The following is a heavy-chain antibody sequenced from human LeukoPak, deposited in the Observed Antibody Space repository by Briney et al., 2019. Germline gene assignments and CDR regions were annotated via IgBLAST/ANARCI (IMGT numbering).Heavy chain of an antibody. D-gene: IGHD6-13*01. Sequence: PGGSLRLSCAASGFTFSSYSMNWVRQAPGKGLEWVSSISSSSSYIYYADSVKGRYTISRDNAKNSLYLQMNSLRAEDTAVYYCARALEAAAGTYNDAFDIWGQGTMVTVSS. CDR1: GFTFSSYS. CDR2: ISSSSSYI. J-gene: IGHJ3*02. CDR3: ARALEAAAGTYNDAFDI. V-gene: IGHV3-21*01.